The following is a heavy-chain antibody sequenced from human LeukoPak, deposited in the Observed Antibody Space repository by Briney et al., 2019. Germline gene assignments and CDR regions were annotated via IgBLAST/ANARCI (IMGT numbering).Heavy chain of an antibody. V-gene: IGHV4-39*01. CDR3: GRPNPDSSGYYGSFDP. Sequence: SETLSLTCSVSGGSISSSSDFWGWVRQPPGKGLEWIGSIYHSETTYYNPSLKSRVIISVDTSKNQFSLKLNSVTAADMAVYYCGRPNPDSSGYYGSFDPWGQGILVTVSS. CDR1: GGSISSSSDF. D-gene: IGHD3-22*01. CDR2: IYHSETT. J-gene: IGHJ5*02.